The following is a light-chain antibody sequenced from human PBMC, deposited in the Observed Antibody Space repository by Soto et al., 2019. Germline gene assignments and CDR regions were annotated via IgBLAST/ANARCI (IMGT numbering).Light chain of an antibody. CDR3: QQLNSYPRT. V-gene: IGKV1-9*01. Sequence: DIQLTQSPSFLSASVGDRVTITCRASQGIGSYLAWYQQRPGKAPKLLIYAASTLQSGVPSWFSGSGSGTEFTLTISSLQPEDFATFSCQQLNSYPRTFGQGTKLEIK. J-gene: IGKJ2*01. CDR2: AAS. CDR1: QGIGSY.